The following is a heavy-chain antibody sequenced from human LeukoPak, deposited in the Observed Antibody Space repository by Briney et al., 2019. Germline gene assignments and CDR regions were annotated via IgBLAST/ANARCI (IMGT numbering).Heavy chain of an antibody. CDR3: ARDCIGCHGFDY. CDR2: VSAYADDT. V-gene: IGHV1-18*01. CDR1: GYTFITYG. D-gene: IGHD2-15*01. J-gene: IGHJ4*02. Sequence: ASVKVSCKASGYTFITYGISWVRQAPGQGLEWMGWVSAYADDTNYVQKYQGRVSMTTDTSTSTAYIGLRSLRSDDTAVYYCARDCIGCHGFDYWGQGTLVTVSS.